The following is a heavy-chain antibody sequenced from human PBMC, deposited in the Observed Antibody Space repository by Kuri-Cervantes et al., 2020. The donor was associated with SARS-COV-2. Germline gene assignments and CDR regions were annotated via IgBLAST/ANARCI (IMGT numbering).Heavy chain of an antibody. D-gene: IGHD3/OR15-3a*01. V-gene: IGHV3-30*04. J-gene: IGHJ6*02. Sequence: GESLKISCAASGFTFSSYAMHWVRQAPGKGLEWVAVISYDGSNKYYADSVKGRFTISRDNSKNTLYLQMNSLRAEDTAVYYCAREEEYALFGLVIGSNPMDVWGQGTTVTVSS. CDR2: ISYDGSNK. CDR1: GFTFSSYA. CDR3: AREEEYALFGLVIGSNPMDV.